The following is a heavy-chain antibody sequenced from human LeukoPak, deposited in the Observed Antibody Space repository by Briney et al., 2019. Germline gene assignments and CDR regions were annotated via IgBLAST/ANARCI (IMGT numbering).Heavy chain of an antibody. CDR2: IKQDRSEK. CDR3: ATGMYYDILTGYYQTPTPFDY. CDR1: GFTFTNYW. J-gene: IGHJ4*02. D-gene: IGHD3-9*01. V-gene: IGHV3-7*01. Sequence: GGSLRLSCAASGFTFTNYWMSWVRQAPGKGLELVANIKQDRSEKYYVDSVKGRFTISRDNAKNSLYLQMNSLRAEDTAVYYCATGMYYDILTGYYQTPTPFDYWGQGTLVTVSS.